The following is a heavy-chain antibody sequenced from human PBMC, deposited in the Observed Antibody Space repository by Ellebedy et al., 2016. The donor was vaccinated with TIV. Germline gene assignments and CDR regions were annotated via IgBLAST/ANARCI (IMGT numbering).Heavy chain of an antibody. CDR2: ISYDGSNK. Sequence: GESLKISCAASGFTFSSYSMNWVRQAPGKGLEWVAVISYDGSNKYYADSVKGRFTISRDNSKNTLYLQMNSLRAEDTAVYYCATGELWFGEGSYWGQGTLVTVSS. CDR3: ATGELWFGEGSY. V-gene: IGHV3-30*03. CDR1: GFTFSSYS. J-gene: IGHJ4*02. D-gene: IGHD3-10*01.